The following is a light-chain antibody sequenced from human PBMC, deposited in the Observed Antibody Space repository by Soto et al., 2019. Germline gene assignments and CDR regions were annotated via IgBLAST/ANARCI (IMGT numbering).Light chain of an antibody. CDR3: YQDRCSPAIT. CDR2: VAA. CDR1: QSVSSSY. Sequence: EIVLTQSPGTLSLSPGERATLSCRASQSVSSSYLALYQREPVRSPGLLIYVAACRVTGLADRFSGSGSGTNITLTISRLGQEDSAVHYCYQDRCSPAITFGQGTKVDIK. V-gene: IGKV3-20*01. J-gene: IGKJ1*01.